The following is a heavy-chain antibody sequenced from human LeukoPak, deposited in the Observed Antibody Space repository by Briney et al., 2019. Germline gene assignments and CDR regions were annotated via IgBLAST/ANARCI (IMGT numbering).Heavy chain of an antibody. J-gene: IGHJ4*02. Sequence: SETLSLTCTVSGGSISSSSYYWGWIRQPPGKGLEWIGSIYYSGSTYSNPSLKGRATVSMDRSKNQFSLNLSSVTAADTAVYYCARLIAADPQLDCWGQGTLVTVSS. D-gene: IGHD6-13*01. CDR1: GGSISSSSYY. V-gene: IGHV4-39*07. CDR3: ARLIAADPQLDC. CDR2: IYYSGST.